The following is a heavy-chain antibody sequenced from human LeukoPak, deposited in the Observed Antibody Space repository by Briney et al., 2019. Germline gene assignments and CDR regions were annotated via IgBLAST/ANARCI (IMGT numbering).Heavy chain of an antibody. J-gene: IGHJ4*02. CDR1: GGSISSYY. CDR2: IYHSGST. Sequence: PSETLSLTCTVSGGSISSYYWSWIRQPPGKGLEWIGYIYHSGSTYYNPSLKSRVTISVDRSKNQFSLKLSSVTAADTAVYYCARDRGGSYSDYWGQGTLVTVSS. V-gene: IGHV4-59*12. D-gene: IGHD1-26*01. CDR3: ARDRGGSYSDY.